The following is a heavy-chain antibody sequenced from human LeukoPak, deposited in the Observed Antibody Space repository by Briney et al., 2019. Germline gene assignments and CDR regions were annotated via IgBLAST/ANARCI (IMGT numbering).Heavy chain of an antibody. CDR3: AAGYCSSTSCYSASDY. CDR2: INPNTGGT. J-gene: IGHJ4*02. D-gene: IGHD2-2*01. V-gene: IGHV1-2*02. CDR1: GYTFTGYY. Sequence: ASVKVSCKASGYTFTGYYMHWVRQAPGQGLEWMGWINPNTGGTNYAQKFQGRVTITRDMSTSTAYMELSSLRSEDTAVYYCAAGYCSSTSCYSASDYWGQGTLVTVSS.